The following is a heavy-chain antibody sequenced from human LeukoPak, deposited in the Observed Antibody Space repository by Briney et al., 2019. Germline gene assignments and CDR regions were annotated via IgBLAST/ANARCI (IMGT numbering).Heavy chain of an antibody. D-gene: IGHD3-22*01. Sequence: SETLSLTCTVSGCSISSYYWSWIRQPPGKGLEWIGNIYYSGSTNYNPSLKSRVTISVDTSKNQFSLKLSSVTAADTAVYYCTRGSIAYYYMDVWGKGTTVTISS. CDR3: TRGSIAYYYMDV. CDR1: GCSISSYY. J-gene: IGHJ6*03. CDR2: IYYSGST. V-gene: IGHV4-59*01.